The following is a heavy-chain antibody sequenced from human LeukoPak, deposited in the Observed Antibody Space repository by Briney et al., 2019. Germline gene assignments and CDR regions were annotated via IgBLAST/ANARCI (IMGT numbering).Heavy chain of an antibody. CDR3: TRGYYYDSSGPEDY. Sequence: GGSLRLSCAASGFTFSRYWMHWVRQAPGKGLVWVSRINSDGSSTSYADSVKGRFTISRDNAKNTLYLQMNSLRAEDTAVYYCTRGYYYDSSGPEDYWGQGTLVTVSS. V-gene: IGHV3-74*01. CDR2: INSDGSST. CDR1: GFTFSRYW. J-gene: IGHJ4*02. D-gene: IGHD3-22*01.